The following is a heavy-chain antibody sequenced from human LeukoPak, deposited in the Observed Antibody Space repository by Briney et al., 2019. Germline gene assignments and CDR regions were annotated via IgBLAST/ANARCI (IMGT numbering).Heavy chain of an antibody. D-gene: IGHD5-24*01. V-gene: IGHV1-18*01. CDR3: PRVISGVDGYNYAFDI. Sequence: ASVKVSCKASGYTFTSYGISCVRQAPGQGLEWMGWISAYNGNTNYAQKLQARVTMPTDTSTRTTNMAPRSLRSDDTGGYYCPRVISGVDGYNYAFDIWGQGTMVTVCS. J-gene: IGHJ3*02. CDR2: ISAYNGNT. CDR1: GYTFTSYG.